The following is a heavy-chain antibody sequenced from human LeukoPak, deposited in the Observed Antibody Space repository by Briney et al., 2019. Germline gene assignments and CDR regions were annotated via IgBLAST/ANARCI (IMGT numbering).Heavy chain of an antibody. CDR3: ATSWLLRSGMDV. J-gene: IGHJ6*02. D-gene: IGHD3-22*01. V-gene: IGHV1-24*01. CDR2: FDPEDGET. CDR1: GYTLTELS. Sequence: ASVKVCCKVSGYTLTELSMHWVRQAPGKGLEWMGGFDPEDGETIYAQKFQGRVTMTEDTSTDTAYMELSSLRSEDTAVYYCATSWLLRSGMDVWGQGTTVTVSS.